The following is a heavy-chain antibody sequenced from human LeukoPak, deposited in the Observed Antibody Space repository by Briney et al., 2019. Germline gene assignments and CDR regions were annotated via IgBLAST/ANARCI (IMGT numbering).Heavy chain of an antibody. J-gene: IGHJ5*02. CDR2: IYSGGTT. CDR3: ARSPWGITMIAEA. V-gene: IGHV3-53*01. Sequence: GGSLRLSCAASGFPVPINYMSWVRQARGKGLEWVSVIYSGGTTYYADSVKGRFTISRDISKNTLYLQMNSLRAEDTAVYYCARSPWGITMIAEAWGQGTLVTVSS. D-gene: IGHD3-22*01. CDR1: GFPVPINY.